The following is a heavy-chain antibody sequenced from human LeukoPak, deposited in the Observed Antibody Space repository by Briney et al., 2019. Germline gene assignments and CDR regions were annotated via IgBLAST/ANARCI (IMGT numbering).Heavy chain of an antibody. Sequence: GGSLRLSCAASGFTFSGYAMSWVRQAPGKGLEWVSAISGSGGSTYYADSVKGRFTISRDNSKNTLYLQMNSLRAEDTAVYYCAKGGYSYGLVNYWGQGTLVTVSS. CDR3: AKGGYSYGLVNY. D-gene: IGHD5-18*01. V-gene: IGHV3-23*01. J-gene: IGHJ4*02. CDR2: ISGSGGST. CDR1: GFTFSGYA.